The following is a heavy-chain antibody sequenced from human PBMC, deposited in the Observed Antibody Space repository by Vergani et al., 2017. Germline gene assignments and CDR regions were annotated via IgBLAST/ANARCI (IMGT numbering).Heavy chain of an antibody. V-gene: IGHV1-69*08. J-gene: IGHJ6*03. CDR3: AREHGPGIAARQGYYYYYYMDV. CDR2: IIPILGIA. Sequence: QVQLVQSGAEVKKPGSSVKVSCKASGGTFSSYTIRWVRQAPGQGLEWMGRIIPILGIANYAQKFPGRVTITADKSTSTAYMELSSLRSEDTAVYYCAREHGPGIAARQGYYYYYYMDVWGKGP. CDR1: GGTFSSYT. D-gene: IGHD6-6*01.